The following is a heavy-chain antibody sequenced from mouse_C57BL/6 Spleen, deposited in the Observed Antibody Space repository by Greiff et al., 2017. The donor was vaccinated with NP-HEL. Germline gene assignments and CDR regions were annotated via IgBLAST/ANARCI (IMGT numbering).Heavy chain of an antibody. CDR3: AIDYYGGGFAY. D-gene: IGHD1-1*02. J-gene: IGHJ3*01. Sequence: VQLQQSGAELVRPGTSVKVSCKASGYAFTNYLIEWVKQRPGQGLEWIGVINPGSGGTNYNEKFKGKATLTADKSSSTAYMQLSSLTSEDSAVYFCAIDYYGGGFAYWGQGTLVTVSA. CDR2: INPGSGGT. CDR1: GYAFTNYL. V-gene: IGHV1-54*01.